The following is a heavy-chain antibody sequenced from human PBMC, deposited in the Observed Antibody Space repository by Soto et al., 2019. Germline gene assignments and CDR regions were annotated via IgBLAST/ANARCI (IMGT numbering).Heavy chain of an antibody. D-gene: IGHD3-3*01. J-gene: IGHJ6*02. Sequence: ASVKVSCKASGYTFTSYGISWVRQAPGQGLEWMGWISAYNGNTNYAQKLQGRVTMTTDTSTSTAYMELRSLRSDDTAVYYCARVAGGDFWSGYPEPYYYYYGMDVWGQGTTVTVSS. CDR3: ARVAGGDFWSGYPEPYYYYYGMDV. V-gene: IGHV1-18*01. CDR2: ISAYNGNT. CDR1: GYTFTSYG.